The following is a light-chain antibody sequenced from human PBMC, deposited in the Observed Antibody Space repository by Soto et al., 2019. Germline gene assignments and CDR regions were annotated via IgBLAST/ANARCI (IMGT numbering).Light chain of an antibody. CDR1: QSVSSY. CDR2: DAS. CDR3: QQRSNWPPSWG. V-gene: IGKV3-11*01. J-gene: IGKJ1*01. Sequence: EIVLTQSPATLSLSPGERATLSCRASQSVSSYLAWYQQKPSQAPRLLIYDASNRATGIPARFSGSGSGTDFTLTISSLEPEDFAVYYCQQRSNWPPSWGFGQGTKVEIK.